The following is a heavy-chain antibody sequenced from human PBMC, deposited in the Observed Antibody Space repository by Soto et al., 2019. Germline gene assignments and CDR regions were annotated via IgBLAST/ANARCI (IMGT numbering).Heavy chain of an antibody. V-gene: IGHV4-31*03. Sequence: SETLSLTCTVSGGSISSGGYYRSWIRQHPGKGLEWIGYIYYSGSTYYNPSLKSRVTISVDTSKNQFSLKLSSVTAADTAVYYCARQSDHFGSGWDYYYTDVWGKGTPVTVSS. CDR3: ARQSDHFGSGWDYYYTDV. CDR1: GGSISSGGYY. D-gene: IGHD3-10*01. J-gene: IGHJ6*03. CDR2: IYYSGST.